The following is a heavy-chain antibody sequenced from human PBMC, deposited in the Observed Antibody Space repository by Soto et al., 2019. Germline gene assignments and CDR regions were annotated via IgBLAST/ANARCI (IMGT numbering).Heavy chain of an antibody. Sequence: GGSLRLSCAVSGFTFSSHSMNWVRQAPGKGLEWVSSITTSSESKYYTDSVKGRFTLSRDDAKNSLYLQMNSLRAEDTAVSYCASSARGFSYSKIDYWGRGTVVTVS. CDR1: GFTFSSHS. CDR3: ASSARGFSYSKIDY. CDR2: ITTSSESK. J-gene: IGHJ4*02. V-gene: IGHV3-21*01. D-gene: IGHD5-18*01.